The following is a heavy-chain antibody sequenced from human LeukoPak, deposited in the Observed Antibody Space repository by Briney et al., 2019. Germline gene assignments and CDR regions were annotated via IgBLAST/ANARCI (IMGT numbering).Heavy chain of an antibody. CDR2: ISSSSSYI. D-gene: IGHD3-3*01. Sequence: GGALGLSCAASGFPFNSYSMNWVRPAPGKGLEWVSSISSSSSYIYYADSVKGRFTISRDNAKNSLYLQMNSLRVEDTAVYYCARDYDFDDYWGQGTLVTVSS. CDR1: GFPFNSYS. CDR3: ARDYDFDDY. J-gene: IGHJ4*02. V-gene: IGHV3-21*01.